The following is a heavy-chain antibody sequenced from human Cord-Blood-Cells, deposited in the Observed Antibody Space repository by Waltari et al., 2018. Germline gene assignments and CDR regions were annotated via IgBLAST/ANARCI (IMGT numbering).Heavy chain of an antibody. Sequence: QVQLQQWGAGLLKPSETLSLTCAVYGGSFSGYYWSWIRQPPGKGLEWIGEINHSGSTNYNPSLKSRVTISVDTSKNQFSLKLSSVTAADTAVYYCARKSAAIYAFDIWGQGTMVTVSS. V-gene: IGHV4-34*01. D-gene: IGHD2-2*01. CDR3: ARKSAAIYAFDI. CDR2: INHSGST. CDR1: GGSFSGYY. J-gene: IGHJ3*02.